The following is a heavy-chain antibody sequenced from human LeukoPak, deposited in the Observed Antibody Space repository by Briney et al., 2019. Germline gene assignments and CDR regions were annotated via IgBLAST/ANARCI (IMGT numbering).Heavy chain of an antibody. V-gene: IGHV3-23*01. CDR1: GFTSSSYA. CDR3: AKESWQWLVLFDY. D-gene: IGHD6-19*01. CDR2: ISGSGGST. Sequence: PGGSLRLSCAASGFTSSSYAMSWVRQAPGKGLEWVSAISGSGGSTFYADSVKGRFTISRDNSKNTLYLQMNSLRAEDTAVYYCAKESWQWLVLFDYWGQGTLVTVSS. J-gene: IGHJ4*02.